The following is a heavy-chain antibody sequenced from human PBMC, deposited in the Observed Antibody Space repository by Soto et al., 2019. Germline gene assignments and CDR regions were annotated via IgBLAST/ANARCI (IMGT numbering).Heavy chain of an antibody. V-gene: IGHV3-33*01. J-gene: IGHJ4*02. CDR2: IWYDGRNI. CDR3: ARQRESGSGSYDFDY. CDR1: GFTFSSYG. D-gene: IGHD3-10*01. Sequence: QVQLVESGGGVVQPGRSLRLSCAASGFTFSSYGMHWVRQAPGQGLEWVAVIWYDGRNIYYEDSVKGRCTISRENSKNQLYLQMNSLRGEDTAVYYCARQRESGSGSYDFDYWGQGTLVTVSS.